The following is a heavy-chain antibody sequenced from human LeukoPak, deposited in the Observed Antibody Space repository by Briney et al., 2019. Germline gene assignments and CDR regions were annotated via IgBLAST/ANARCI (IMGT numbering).Heavy chain of an antibody. CDR2: INSNSGAR. CDR3: ARGRGGATTGFDH. CDR1: GYTFSGYY. J-gene: IGHJ4*02. Sequence: ASVKVSCKASGYTFSGYYMHWVRQAPGQGLESMGWINSNSGARNYAPKFQGRVTFSRDNSISTAYMELSSLRSDDTPIYYCARGRGGATTGFDHWGQGTLVTVSS. D-gene: IGHD1-26*01. V-gene: IGHV1-2*02.